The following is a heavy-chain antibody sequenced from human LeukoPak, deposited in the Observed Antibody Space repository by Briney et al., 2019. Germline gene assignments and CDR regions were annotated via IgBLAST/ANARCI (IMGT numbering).Heavy chain of an antibody. CDR2: ISPSSSYM. V-gene: IGHV3-21*01. CDR3: ARVTWDS. D-gene: IGHD2/OR15-2a*01. Sequence: PGGALRLSCVATGLTFIDYTMNWVRQPPGKGLEWVSSISPSSSYMYYADSVKGRFTISRDHTKHSLYLQMNSLRAGDTGVYYWARVTWDSWGQGALVTVSS. CDR1: GLTFIDYT. J-gene: IGHJ4*02.